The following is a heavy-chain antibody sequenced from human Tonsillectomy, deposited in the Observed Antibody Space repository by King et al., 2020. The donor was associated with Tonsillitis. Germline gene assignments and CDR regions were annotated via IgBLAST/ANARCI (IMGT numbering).Heavy chain of an antibody. CDR2: ITWNSGNI. J-gene: IGHJ3*01. CDR1: GFTFDDYA. V-gene: IGHV3-9*01. D-gene: IGHD4/OR15-4a*01. Sequence: ELQLVESGGGLVQPGRSLRLSCAASGFTFDDYAMHWVRQAPGKGLEWVSGITWNSGNIEYADSVKGRFTISRDNAKNSLYLQMNSLRAEDTALYYCVACTEGSMVDDSFDLWGQGTMVIVSS. CDR3: VACTEGSMVDDSFDL.